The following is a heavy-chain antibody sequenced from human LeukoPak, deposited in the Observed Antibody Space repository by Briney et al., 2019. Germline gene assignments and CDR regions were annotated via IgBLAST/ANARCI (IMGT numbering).Heavy chain of an antibody. V-gene: IGHV3-23*01. CDR3: AKGGGYDSKLGY. Sequence: GGSLRLSCAASGFTFSNYWMSWVRQAPGKRLEWVSAISGSGGSTYYADSVKGRFTISRDNSKNTLYLQMNSLRAEDTAVYYCAKGGGYDSKLGYWGQGTLVTVSS. J-gene: IGHJ4*02. CDR2: ISGSGGST. CDR1: GFTFSNYW. D-gene: IGHD5-12*01.